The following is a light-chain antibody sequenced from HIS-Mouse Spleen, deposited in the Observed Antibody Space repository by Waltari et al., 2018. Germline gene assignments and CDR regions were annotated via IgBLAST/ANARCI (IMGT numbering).Light chain of an antibody. V-gene: IGLV2-23*01. Sequence: QSALTQPASVSGSPGQSITISCTGTSSDVGSYNLVSWYQQHPGKAPKLMIYEGIKRPSGVSNRCSGSKSGNTASLTISGLQAEDEADYYCCSYAGSREVFGTGTKVTVL. CDR2: EGI. CDR3: CSYAGSREV. J-gene: IGLJ1*01. CDR1: SSDVGSYNL.